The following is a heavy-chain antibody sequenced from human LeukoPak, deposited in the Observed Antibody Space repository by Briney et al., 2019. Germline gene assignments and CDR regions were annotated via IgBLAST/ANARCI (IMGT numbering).Heavy chain of an antibody. CDR3: AKDRVGSCSTTSCPIDY. Sequence: GRSLRLSCAASGFTFSNFAMSWVRQAPGKGLEWVSAISASGGHTYYADSVKGRFTISRDSSKNTLYLQMNSLRADDTALYYCAKDRVGSCSTTSCPIDYWGQGTLVTVSS. CDR2: ISASGGHT. CDR1: GFTFSNFA. D-gene: IGHD2-2*01. V-gene: IGHV3-23*01. J-gene: IGHJ4*02.